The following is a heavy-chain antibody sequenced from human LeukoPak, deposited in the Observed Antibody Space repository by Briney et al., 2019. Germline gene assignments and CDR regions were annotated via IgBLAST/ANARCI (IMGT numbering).Heavy chain of an antibody. CDR1: GYTFTTYD. V-gene: IGHV1-8*03. Sequence: GASVKASCKASGYTFTTYDINWVRQATGQGLEWMGWMNPNSANTGYAQKFQGRVTITRNTSISTAYMELNSLRSDDTAVYYCARARLVRGPVTPLYYFDYWGQGVLVTVSS. D-gene: IGHD2-8*02. CDR2: MNPNSANT. CDR3: ARARLVRGPVTPLYYFDY. J-gene: IGHJ4*02.